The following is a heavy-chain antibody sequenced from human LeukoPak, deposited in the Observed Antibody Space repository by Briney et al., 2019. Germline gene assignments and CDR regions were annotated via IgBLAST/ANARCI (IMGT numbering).Heavy chain of an antibody. CDR2: ISAYNGNT. D-gene: IGHD4-17*01. V-gene: IGHV1-18*01. Sequence: ASVKVSCKASGYTFTGYGISWVRQAPGQGLEWMGWISAYNGNTNYAQKLQGRVTMTTDTSTSTAYMELRSLRSDDTAVYYCARDRTTVTINWFDPWGQGTLVTVSS. J-gene: IGHJ5*02. CDR3: ARDRTTVTINWFDP. CDR1: GYTFTGYG.